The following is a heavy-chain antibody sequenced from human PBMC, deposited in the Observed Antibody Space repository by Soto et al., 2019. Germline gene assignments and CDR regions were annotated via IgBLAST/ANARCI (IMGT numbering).Heavy chain of an antibody. CDR1: GFSLSTSGVG. D-gene: IGHD3-9*01. Sequence: QITLKESGPTLVRPTQTLTLTCAFSGFSLSTSGVGVGWTRQPPGKALEWLAVISWDDSKHYSPSLRSRLTITEAPSKTQVVLTITNMDPMDTGTYYCAHKGPEDWPLDYWGQGTLVTVSS. V-gene: IGHV2-5*02. CDR3: AHKGPEDWPLDY. CDR2: ISWDDSK. J-gene: IGHJ4*02.